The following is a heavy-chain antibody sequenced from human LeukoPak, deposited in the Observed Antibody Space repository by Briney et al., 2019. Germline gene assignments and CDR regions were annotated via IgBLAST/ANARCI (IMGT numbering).Heavy chain of an antibody. CDR3: ARGDDVDIVATVH. Sequence: GGSLRLSCAASGFTFSSYWMSWVRQAPGKGLEWVANIKQDGSEKYYVDSVKGRFTISRDNAKNSLYLQMNSLRAEDTAVYYCARGDDVDIVATVHWGQGTLVTVSS. CDR1: GFTFSSYW. J-gene: IGHJ4*02. CDR2: IKQDGSEK. D-gene: IGHD5-12*01. V-gene: IGHV3-7*04.